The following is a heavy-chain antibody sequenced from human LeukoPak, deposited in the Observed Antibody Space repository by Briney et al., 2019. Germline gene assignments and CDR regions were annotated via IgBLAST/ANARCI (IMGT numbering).Heavy chain of an antibody. D-gene: IGHD2-2*01. V-gene: IGHV4-59*01. Sequence: SETLSLTCTVSGGSISSYYWSWIRQPPGKGLEWIGYIYYSGSTNYNPSLKSRVTISVDTSKNQFSLKLSSVTAADTAVYYCARDGPYCSSTSCYGYWGQGTLVTVSS. CDR3: ARDGPYCSSTSCYGY. CDR2: IYYSGST. J-gene: IGHJ4*02. CDR1: GGSISSYY.